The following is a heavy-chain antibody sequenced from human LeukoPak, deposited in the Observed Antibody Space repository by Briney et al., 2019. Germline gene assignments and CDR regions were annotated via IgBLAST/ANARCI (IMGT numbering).Heavy chain of an antibody. J-gene: IGHJ4*02. V-gene: IGHV1-2*02. CDR3: ARRGYEFSDLDN. CDR1: GYTFTDYY. D-gene: IGHD3/OR15-3a*01. Sequence: ASVKVSCKAAGYTFTDYYIHWVRQAPGQGSDWMGWINPNNGDTNFAEKFQGRVAMTRDTSMNTVYMELSSLRSDDTAVYYCARRGYEFSDLDNWGQGTLVTVSS. CDR2: INPNNGDT.